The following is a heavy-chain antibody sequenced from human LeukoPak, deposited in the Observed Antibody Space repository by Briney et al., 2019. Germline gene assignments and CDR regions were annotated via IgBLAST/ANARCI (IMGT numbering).Heavy chain of an antibody. Sequence: PSETLSLTCAVYGGSFSGYYWSWIRQPPGKGLEWIGEINHSGSTNYNPSLKSRVTISVDTSKNQFSLKLSSVTAADTAVYYCARGTLEGFDYWGQGTLVTVSS. CDR1: GGSFSGYY. J-gene: IGHJ4*02. CDR2: INHSGST. CDR3: ARGTLEGFDY. D-gene: IGHD1-1*01. V-gene: IGHV4-34*01.